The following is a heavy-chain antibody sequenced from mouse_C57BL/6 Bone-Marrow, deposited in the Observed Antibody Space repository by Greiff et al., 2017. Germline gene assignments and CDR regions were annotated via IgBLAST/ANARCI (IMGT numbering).Heavy chain of an antibody. V-gene: IGHV5-12*01. J-gene: IGHJ3*01. CDR3: ARRGGYDYVAY. CDR2: ISNGGGST. Sequence: EVKLMESGGGLVQPGGSLKLSCAASGFTFSDYYMYWVRQTPEKRLEWVAYISNGGGSTYYPDTVKGRFTISRDNAKNTLYLQMSRLKSEDTAMYYCARRGGYDYVAYWGQGTLVTVSA. CDR1: GFTFSDYY. D-gene: IGHD2-4*01.